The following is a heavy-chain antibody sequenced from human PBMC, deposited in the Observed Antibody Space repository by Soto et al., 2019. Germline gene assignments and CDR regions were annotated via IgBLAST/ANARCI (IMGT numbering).Heavy chain of an antibody. CDR3: ARSGYYGMDV. CDR1: GFTFSSYA. D-gene: IGHD3-10*01. CDR2: ISYDGSNK. V-gene: IGHV3-30-3*01. Sequence: PGGSLRLSCAASGFTFSSYAMHWVRQAPGKGLEWVAVISYDGSNKYYADSVKGRFTISRDNSKNTLYLQMNSLRAEDTAVYYCARSGYYGMDVWGQGTTVNVSS. J-gene: IGHJ6*02.